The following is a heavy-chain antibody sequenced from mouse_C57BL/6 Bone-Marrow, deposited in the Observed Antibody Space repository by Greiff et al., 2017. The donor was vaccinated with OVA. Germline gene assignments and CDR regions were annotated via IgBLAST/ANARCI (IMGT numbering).Heavy chain of an antibody. D-gene: IGHD1-1*01. CDR3: TRHPSYYYGSRHFDY. CDR2: IYPGNSDT. CDR1: GYTFTSYW. Sequence: VQLQQSGTVLARPGASVKMSCKTSGYTFTSYWMHWVKQRPGQGLEWIGAIYPGNSDTSYNQKFKGKAKLTAVTSASTAYMELSSLTDEDSAVYYCTRHPSYYYGSRHFDYWGQGTTLTVSS. V-gene: IGHV1-5*01. J-gene: IGHJ2*01.